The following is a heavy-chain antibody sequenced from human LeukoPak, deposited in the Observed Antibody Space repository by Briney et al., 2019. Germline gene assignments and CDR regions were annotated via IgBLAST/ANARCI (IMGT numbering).Heavy chain of an antibody. CDR1: GFNLRDYW. V-gene: IGHV3-74*01. CDR3: VRDPSNSGNWFDL. Sequence: GGSLRLSCAASGFNLRDYWMHWVRQAPGKGLVWVSRLGTDGAYTNYADSVRGRFTISRDNAKNTLYLQMDSLRAEDTAFYYCVRDPSNSGNWFDLWGQGTLVTVSS. CDR2: LGTDGAYT. D-gene: IGHD4-11*01. J-gene: IGHJ5*02.